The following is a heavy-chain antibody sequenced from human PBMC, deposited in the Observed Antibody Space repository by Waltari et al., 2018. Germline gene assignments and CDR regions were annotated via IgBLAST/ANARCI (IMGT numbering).Heavy chain of an antibody. CDR3: ARVEATVTTNWLDP. J-gene: IGHJ5*02. D-gene: IGHD4-4*01. Sequence: QVQLQESGPGLVKPSQTLSLTCTVSGGSISRGRYYWSWIRQPAGKGLEWIGRIYTSGSTNYNPSLKSRVTLSVDTSKNQFSLKLSSVTAADTAVYYCARVEATVTTNWLDPWGQGTLVTVSS. V-gene: IGHV4-61*02. CDR2: IYTSGST. CDR1: GGSISRGRYY.